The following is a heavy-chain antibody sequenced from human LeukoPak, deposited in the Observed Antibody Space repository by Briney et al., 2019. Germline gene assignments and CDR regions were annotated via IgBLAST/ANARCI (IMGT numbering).Heavy chain of an antibody. J-gene: IGHJ4*02. CDR2: TSGRGDYT. CDR3: AKDTEGILDY. V-gene: IGHV3-23*01. CDR1: GFTFSNYA. Sequence: GGSLRLSCTASGFTFSNYAMSWVRQAPGKGLEWVSATSGRGDYTYYADSVKGRFTISRDNSKNTVYLQMNSLRVEDTAVYYCAKDTEGILDYWGQGILVTVTS. D-gene: IGHD2-8*02.